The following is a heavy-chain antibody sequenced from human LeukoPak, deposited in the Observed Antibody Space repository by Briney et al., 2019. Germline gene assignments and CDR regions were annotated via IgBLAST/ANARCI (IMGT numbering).Heavy chain of an antibody. V-gene: IGHV1-2*02. CDR1: GYTFTGYY. CDR2: INPNSGGT. Sequence: ASVKVSCKASGYTFTGYYMHWVRQAPGQGLEWMGWINPNSGGTNYAQKFQGRVTMTRDTSISTAYMELSSLRSEDTAVYYCARTNNYYYYMDVWGKGTTVTISS. J-gene: IGHJ6*03. D-gene: IGHD2/OR15-2a*01. CDR3: ARTNNYYYYMDV.